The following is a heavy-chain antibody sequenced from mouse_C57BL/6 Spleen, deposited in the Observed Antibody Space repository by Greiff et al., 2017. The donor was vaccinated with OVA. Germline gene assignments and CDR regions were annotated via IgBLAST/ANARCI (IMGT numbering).Heavy chain of an antibody. V-gene: IGHV1-82*01. CDR1: GYAFSSSW. D-gene: IGHD2-1*01. CDR3: AREGDGNYAY. CDR2: IYPGDGDT. J-gene: IGHJ3*01. Sequence: QVQLKESGPELVKPGASVKISCKASGYAFSSSWMNWVKQRPGKGLEWIGRIYPGDGDTNYNGKFKGKATLTADKSSSTAYMQLSSLTSEDSAVYFCAREGDGNYAYWGQGTLVTVSA.